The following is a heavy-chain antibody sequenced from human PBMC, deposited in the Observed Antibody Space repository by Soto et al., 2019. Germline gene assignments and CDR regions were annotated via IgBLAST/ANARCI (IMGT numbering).Heavy chain of an antibody. J-gene: IGHJ6*02. V-gene: IGHV1-2*02. Sequence: ASVKVSCKASGHTFTGYYMHWVRQAPGQGLEWMGWINPNTGGTNYAQKFQGRVTMTMDTSTSTAYMEMTRLRSDDTAVYYCATRQCSSTSCYSSDYYHYGMVVWGQ. CDR3: ATRQCSSTSCYSSDYYHYGMVV. D-gene: IGHD2-2*01. CDR2: INPNTGGT. CDR1: GHTFTGYY.